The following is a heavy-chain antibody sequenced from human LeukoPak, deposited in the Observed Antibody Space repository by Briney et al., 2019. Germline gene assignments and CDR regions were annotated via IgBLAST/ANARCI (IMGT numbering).Heavy chain of an antibody. V-gene: IGHV4-31*03. D-gene: IGHD3-22*01. CDR1: GDSIGSGGYF. Sequence: SQTLSLTCTVSGDSIGSGGYFWSWIRQHPGEGLEWIGYIYYTGGTSYNPSLKSRVTISVDTSKNQFSLKLSSVTAADTAVYYCARHAPSYYYDSSGPKTHFDYWGQGTLVTVSS. CDR3: ARHAPSYYYDSSGPKTHFDY. CDR2: IYYTGGT. J-gene: IGHJ4*02.